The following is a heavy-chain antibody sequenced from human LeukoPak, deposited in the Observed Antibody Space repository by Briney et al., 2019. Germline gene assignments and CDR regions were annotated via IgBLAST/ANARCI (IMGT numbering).Heavy chain of an antibody. CDR2: IKQDGSEK. V-gene: IGHV3-7*01. D-gene: IGHD5-18*01. CDR1: GFTFSSYW. J-gene: IGHJ6*03. CDR3: ASTAMVNDYYYYYMDV. Sequence: GGSLRLSCAASGFTFSSYWMSWVRQAPGKGLEWVANIKQDGSEKYYVDSVKGRFPISRDNAKNSLYLQMNSLRAEDTAVYYCASTAMVNDYYYYYMDVWGKGTTVTVSS.